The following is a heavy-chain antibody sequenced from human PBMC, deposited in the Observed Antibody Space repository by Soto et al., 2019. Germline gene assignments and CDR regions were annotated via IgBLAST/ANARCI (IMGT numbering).Heavy chain of an antibody. J-gene: IGHJ5*02. CDR1: GGSFSGYY. Sequence: SETLSLTCAVYGGSFSGYYWSWIRQPPGKGLEWIGEINHSGSTNYNPSLKSRVTISVDTSKNQFSLKLSSVTAADTAVYYCARGRSRSSLNWFDPWGQGTLVTVSS. V-gene: IGHV4-34*01. CDR2: INHSGST. D-gene: IGHD6-13*01. CDR3: ARGRSRSSLNWFDP.